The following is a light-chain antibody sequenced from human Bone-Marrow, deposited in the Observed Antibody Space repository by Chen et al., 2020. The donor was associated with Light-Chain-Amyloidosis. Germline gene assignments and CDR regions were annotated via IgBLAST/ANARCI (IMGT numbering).Light chain of an antibody. CDR2: EVT. Sequence: QSALTQPPSVSGSPGQSITIPCTGTSSDVGVDNHVSWYQQHPDKAPKLMIYEVTNRPSWVPDRFSGSKSYNTASLTISGLQTEDEADYFCSSYTITNTLVFGSGTRVTVL. J-gene: IGLJ1*01. V-gene: IGLV2-14*01. CDR3: SSYTITNTLV. CDR1: SSDVGVDNH.